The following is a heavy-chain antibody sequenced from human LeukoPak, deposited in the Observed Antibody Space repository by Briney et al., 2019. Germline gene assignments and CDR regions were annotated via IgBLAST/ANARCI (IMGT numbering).Heavy chain of an antibody. CDR3: ARYQEEDGYNAKTLDY. CDR2: INYKRNS. D-gene: IGHD5-24*01. V-gene: IGHV4-39*01. Sequence: SETLSLTCSVSGDSISSNHYWGWSRPPPGRGVEWMDNINYKRNSYYNRSLKRRHTISIDKDKNQFSLRLTSVTAADTAVYYCARYQEEDGYNAKTLDYWGQGTLVTVSS. CDR1: GDSISSNHY. J-gene: IGHJ4*02.